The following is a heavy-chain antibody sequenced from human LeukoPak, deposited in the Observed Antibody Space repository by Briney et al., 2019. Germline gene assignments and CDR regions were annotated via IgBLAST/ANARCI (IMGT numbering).Heavy chain of an antibody. Sequence: GGSLRLPCAASGFTFSTYAMSWVRQAPGKGLEWVSGISGSGGSTYYADSVKGRFTISRDNSKNTLDLQVDSLRAEDTAVYYCAKVVVGYCTGGSCYFDYWGQGTLVTVSS. V-gene: IGHV3-23*01. D-gene: IGHD2-15*01. CDR1: GFTFSTYA. CDR3: AKVVVGYCTGGSCYFDY. J-gene: IGHJ4*02. CDR2: ISGSGGST.